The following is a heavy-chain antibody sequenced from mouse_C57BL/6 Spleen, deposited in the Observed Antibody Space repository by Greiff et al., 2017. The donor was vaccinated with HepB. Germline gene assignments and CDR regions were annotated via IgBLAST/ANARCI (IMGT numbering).Heavy chain of an antibody. CDR3: TRGLLRGAY. J-gene: IGHJ3*01. CDR1: GFNIKDDY. CDR2: IDPENGDT. Sequence: EVQLQQSGAELVRPGASVKLSCTASGFNIKDDYMHWVKQRPEQGLEWIGWIDPENGDTEYASKFQGKATITADTSSNTDYLQLSSLTSEDTAVYYCTRGLLRGAYGGQGTLVTVSA. V-gene: IGHV14-4*01. D-gene: IGHD2-3*01.